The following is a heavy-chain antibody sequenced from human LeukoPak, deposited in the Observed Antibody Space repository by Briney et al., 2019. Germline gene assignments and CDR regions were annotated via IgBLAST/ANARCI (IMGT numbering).Heavy chain of an antibody. J-gene: IGHJ3*02. CDR3: AVAGLGAFDI. V-gene: IGHV3-30-3*01. D-gene: IGHD6-19*01. CDR1: GFTFSTYT. Sequence: GGSLRLSCAASGFTFSTYTMNWVRQAPGKGLEWVAVISYDGSNKYYADSVKGRFTISRDNSKNTLYLQMNSLRAEDTAVYYCAVAGLGAFDIRGQGTMGTVSS. CDR2: ISYDGSNK.